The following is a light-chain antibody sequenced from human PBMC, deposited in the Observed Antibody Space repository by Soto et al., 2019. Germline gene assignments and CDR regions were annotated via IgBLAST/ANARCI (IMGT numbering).Light chain of an antibody. CDR2: GAS. CDR1: QSVSSSY. J-gene: IGKJ3*01. V-gene: IGKV3-20*01. Sequence: ETVLTQSPGTLSLSPGYRASVSSTETQSVSSSYLAWYQQKPGQAPRLLIYGASSRATGIPDRFSGSGSGTDFTLAISRLEPEDFAVYYCQQYGSSLLTFGPGTKVDIK. CDR3: QQYGSSLLT.